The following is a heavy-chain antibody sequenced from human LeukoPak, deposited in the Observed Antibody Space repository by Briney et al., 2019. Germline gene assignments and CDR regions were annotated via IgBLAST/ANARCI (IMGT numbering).Heavy chain of an antibody. CDR3: ASSMVRGKFDP. D-gene: IGHD3-10*01. J-gene: IGHJ5*02. V-gene: IGHV4-4*02. CDR1: GGSISSSNW. CDR2: INHSGST. Sequence: PSGTLSLTCAVSGGSISSSNWWSWVRQPPGKGLEWIGEINHSGSTNYNPSLKSRVTISVDTSKNQFSLKLSSVTAADTAVYYCASSMVRGKFDPWGQGTLVTVSS.